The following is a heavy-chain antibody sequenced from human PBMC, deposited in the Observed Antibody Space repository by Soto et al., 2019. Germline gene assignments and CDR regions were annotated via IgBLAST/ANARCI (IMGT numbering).Heavy chain of an antibody. D-gene: IGHD5-12*01. CDR2: ISNSGRTI. V-gene: IGHV3-11*01. CDR3: AASGYGRGYIDF. J-gene: IGHJ4*02. CDR1: GFSFSDYY. Sequence: GGSLRLSCAASGFSFSDYYMNWIRQAPGKGLEWVSYISNSGRTIYYADSVKGRFTISRDNAKNSLYLQMNSLRAEDTAVYYCAASGYGRGYIDFWGPGALVTVST.